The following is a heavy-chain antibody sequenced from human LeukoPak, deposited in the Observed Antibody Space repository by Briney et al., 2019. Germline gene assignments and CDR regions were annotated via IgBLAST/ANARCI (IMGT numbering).Heavy chain of an antibody. D-gene: IGHD6-13*01. Sequence: GGSLRLSCVASGFIFSNYWMSWVRQAPGKGLEWVANIKQDGSEKYYVDSVKGRFTISRDNAKNSLYLQMNSLRAEDTAVYYCARDRVRQLDYFDYWGQGTLVTVSS. V-gene: IGHV3-7*01. CDR3: ARDRVRQLDYFDY. CDR1: GFIFSNYW. J-gene: IGHJ4*02. CDR2: IKQDGSEK.